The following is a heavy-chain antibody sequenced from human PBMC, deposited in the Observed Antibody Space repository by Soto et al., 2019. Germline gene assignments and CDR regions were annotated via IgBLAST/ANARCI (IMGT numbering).Heavy chain of an antibody. V-gene: IGHV3-30*03. CDR1: GFTFSSYG. D-gene: IGHD3-3*01. CDR3: ARVRSEWLLHGAFDI. CDR2: ISHDGSHK. Sequence: QVQLVESGGGVVQPGRSLRLSCAASGFTFSSYGMHWVRQAPGKGLEWVAVISHDGSHKYYADSVKGRFTISRDNSKNTLYLQMSSLRAEDTAVYHCARVRSEWLLHGAFDIWGQGTMVTVSS. J-gene: IGHJ3*02.